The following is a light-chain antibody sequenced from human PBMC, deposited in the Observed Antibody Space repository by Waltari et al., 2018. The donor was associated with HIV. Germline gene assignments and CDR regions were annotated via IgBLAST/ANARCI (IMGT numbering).Light chain of an antibody. V-gene: IGKV3-15*01. CDR2: GAS. CDR1: QNIGTN. J-gene: IGKJ1*01. Sequence: EIVMTQSPATLSVSPGERATLSCRASQNIGTNLAWYQQKPGQAPRLLIYGASTRATGIPARFSGSGAGTEFTLAISSLQAEDFAVYYCQQYDTWPPKTLGQGTKVEIK. CDR3: QQYDTWPPKT.